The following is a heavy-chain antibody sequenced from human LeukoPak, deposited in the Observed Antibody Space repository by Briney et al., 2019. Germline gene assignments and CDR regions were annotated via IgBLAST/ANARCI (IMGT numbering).Heavy chain of an antibody. CDR1: GFTFSSYA. Sequence: GGSLRLSCAASGFTFSSYAMSWVRQAPGKGLEWVSAISGSGGSTYYADSVKGRFTISRDNSKNTLYLQMNSLRAEDTAVYYCAKAKLLWFGESQYCFDYWGQGALVTVSS. CDR3: AKAKLLWFGESQYCFDY. D-gene: IGHD3-10*01. V-gene: IGHV3-23*01. J-gene: IGHJ4*02. CDR2: ISGSGGST.